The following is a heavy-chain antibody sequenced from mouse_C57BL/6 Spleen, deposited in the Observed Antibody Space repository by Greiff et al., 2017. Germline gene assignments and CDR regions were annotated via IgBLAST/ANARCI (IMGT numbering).Heavy chain of an antibody. Sequence: EVQLVESGGGLVKPGGSLKLSCAASGFTFSDYGMHWVRQAPEKGLEWVAYISSGSSTIYYADTVKGRFPISRDNAKNTLFLQMTSLRSEDTAMYYCARQGIYDGYYDAMDYWGQGTSVTVSS. D-gene: IGHD2-3*01. V-gene: IGHV5-17*01. CDR1: GFTFSDYG. CDR3: ARQGIYDGYYDAMDY. J-gene: IGHJ4*01. CDR2: ISSGSSTI.